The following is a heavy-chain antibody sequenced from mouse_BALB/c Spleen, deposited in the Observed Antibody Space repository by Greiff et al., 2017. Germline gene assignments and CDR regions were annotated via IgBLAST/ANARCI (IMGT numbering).Heavy chain of an antibody. J-gene: IGHJ4*01. CDR1: GYTFTSYY. CDR3: TRWGRDMDY. CDR2: INPSNGGT. Sequence: VKLQESGAELVKPGASVKLSCKASGYTFTSYYMYWVKQRPGQGLEWIGEINPSNGGTNFNEKFKSKATLTVDKSSSTAYMQLSSLTSEDSAVYYCTRWGRDMDYWGQGTSVTVSS. V-gene: IGHV1S81*02.